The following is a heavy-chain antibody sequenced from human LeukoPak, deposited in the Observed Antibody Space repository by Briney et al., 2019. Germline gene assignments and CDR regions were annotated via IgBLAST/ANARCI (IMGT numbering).Heavy chain of an antibody. D-gene: IGHD5-18*01. V-gene: IGHV1-69*05. Sequence: SVKVSCKASGGTFSSYAISWVRQAPGQGLEWMGGIIPIFGTANYAQKFQGRVTVTRDTSATAAYMELSSLRSEDTAVYYCARDRAMADYWGQGTLVTVSS. CDR1: GGTFSSYA. CDR2: IIPIFGTA. CDR3: ARDRAMADY. J-gene: IGHJ4*02.